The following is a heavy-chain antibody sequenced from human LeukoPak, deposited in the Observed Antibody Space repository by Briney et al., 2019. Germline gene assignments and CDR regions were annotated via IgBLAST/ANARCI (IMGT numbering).Heavy chain of an antibody. D-gene: IGHD4-17*01. Sequence: ASVKVSCKASGYTFTGYYMHWVRQAPGQGLEWMGWINPNSGGTNYAQKFQGRVTMTRDTSISTAYMELSRLRSDDTAVYYCARDLSNYGDYGDYWGQGTLVTVSS. CDR1: GYTFTGYY. J-gene: IGHJ4*02. V-gene: IGHV1-2*02. CDR3: ARDLSNYGDYGDY. CDR2: INPNSGGT.